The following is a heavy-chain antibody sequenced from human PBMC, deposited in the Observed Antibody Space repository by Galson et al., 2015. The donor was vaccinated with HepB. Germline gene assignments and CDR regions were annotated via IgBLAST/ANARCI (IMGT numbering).Heavy chain of an antibody. CDR3: AKGAVSYYRYYMNV. CDR2: INWNSDII. CDR1: GVNFDDYA. Sequence: SLRLSCAASGVNFDDYAMHWVRQAPGKGLEWVSSINWNSDIIVYADSVKGRFTISRDNAKNSLYLQMNSLRTEDTALYYCAKGAVSYYRYYMNVWGKGTTVTVSS. V-gene: IGHV3-9*01. J-gene: IGHJ6*03.